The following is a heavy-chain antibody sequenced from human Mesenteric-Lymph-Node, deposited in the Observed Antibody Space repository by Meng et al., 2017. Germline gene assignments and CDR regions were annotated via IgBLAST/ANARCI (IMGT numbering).Heavy chain of an antibody. V-gene: IGHV3-11*04. Sequence: GGSLRPSCAASGFTFSDYDMRWIRQTPGKGLEWLSYISSSGNTIYYADSVKGRFTISRDNGKSSLYLQMNSLRAEDTAVYYCATSLWFGEVGRSWGQGTMVTVSS. CDR2: ISSSGNTI. CDR3: ATSLWFGEVGRS. CDR1: GFTFSDYD. J-gene: IGHJ5*02. D-gene: IGHD3-10*01.